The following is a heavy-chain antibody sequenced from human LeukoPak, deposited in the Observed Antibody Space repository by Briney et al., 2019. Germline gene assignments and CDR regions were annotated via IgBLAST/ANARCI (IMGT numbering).Heavy chain of an antibody. CDR2: ISSSGSTI. J-gene: IGHJ4*02. CDR1: GFTFSSYE. D-gene: IGHD6-13*01. CDR3: ARVEFLYSSSWFTFDY. V-gene: IGHV3-48*03. Sequence: GGSLRLSCAASGFTFSSYEMNWVRQAPGKGLEWVSYISSSGSTIYYADSVKGRFTISRDNAKNSLYLQMNSLRAEDTAVYYCARVEFLYSSSWFTFDYWGQGTLVTVSS.